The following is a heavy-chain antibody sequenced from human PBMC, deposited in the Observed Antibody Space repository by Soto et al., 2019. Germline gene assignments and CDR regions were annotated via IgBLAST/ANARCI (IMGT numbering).Heavy chain of an antibody. J-gene: IGHJ5*02. CDR1: GFTFSSYG. Sequence: GGSLRLSCAASGFTFSSYGMHWVRQAPGKGLEWVAVISYDGSNKYYADSVKGRFTISRDNSKNTLYLQMNSLRAEDTAVYYCANLGIAAQNWFDPWGQGTLVTVSS. CDR2: ISYDGSNK. V-gene: IGHV3-30*18. CDR3: ANLGIAAQNWFDP. D-gene: IGHD6-6*01.